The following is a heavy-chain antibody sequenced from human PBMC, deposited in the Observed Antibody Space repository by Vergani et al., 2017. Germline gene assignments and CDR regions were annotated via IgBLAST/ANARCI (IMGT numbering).Heavy chain of an antibody. J-gene: IGHJ4*02. CDR2: ISSSGSTI. CDR1: GGSFSGYY. CDR3: ARDAYSSGWFRGYYFDY. Sequence: QVQLQQWGAGLLKPSETLSLTCAVYGGSFSGYYWSWIRQPPGKGLEWVSYISSSGSTIYYADSVKGRFTISRDNAKNSLYLQMNSLRAEDTAVYYCARDAYSSGWFRGYYFDYWGQGTLVTVSS. D-gene: IGHD6-19*01. V-gene: IGHV3-11*01.